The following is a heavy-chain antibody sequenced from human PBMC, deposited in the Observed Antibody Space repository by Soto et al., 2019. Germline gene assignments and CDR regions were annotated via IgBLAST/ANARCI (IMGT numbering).Heavy chain of an antibody. Sequence: EVQLVESGGGLVQPGGSLRLSCAASGFTFSSYEMNWVRQAPGKGLEWVSYISSSGSTIYYADSVKGRFTISRDNAKNSLYLQMNSLRAEDTAVYYCAREGYYGSGSYVLYYYGMDVWAKGPRSPSP. V-gene: IGHV3-48*03. CDR1: GFTFSSYE. D-gene: IGHD3-10*01. CDR2: ISSSGSTI. CDR3: AREGYYGSGSYVLYYYGMDV. J-gene: IGHJ6*02.